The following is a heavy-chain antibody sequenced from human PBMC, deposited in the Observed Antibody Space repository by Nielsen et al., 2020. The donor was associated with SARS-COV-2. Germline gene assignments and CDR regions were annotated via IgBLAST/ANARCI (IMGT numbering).Heavy chain of an antibody. CDR2: ISGSGGST. Sequence: GESLKISCAASGFTFSSYGMHWVRQAPGKGLEWVSAISGSGGSTYYADSVKGRFTISRDNSKNTLYLQMNSLRAEDTAVYYCAKTLTMIVVVTNDAFDIWGQGTMVTVSS. D-gene: IGHD3-22*01. CDR1: GFTFSSYG. J-gene: IGHJ3*02. V-gene: IGHV3-23*01. CDR3: AKTLTMIVVVTNDAFDI.